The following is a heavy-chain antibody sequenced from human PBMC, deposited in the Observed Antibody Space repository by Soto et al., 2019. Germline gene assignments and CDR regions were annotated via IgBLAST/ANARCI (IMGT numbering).Heavy chain of an antibody. D-gene: IGHD2-15*01. V-gene: IGHV4-34*02. Sequence: QVQLQQWGAGLLKPSETLSLTCAVSGGSLSNYYWSWIRQPPGKGLEWIGEIYHSGSTNYNPSLKNLVTIAVDKSQNQFYLKLRSVTAADTAVYYCATSKIYFFQSGGSHHVRLGFWGQGTMVTVSS. J-gene: IGHJ4*02. CDR1: GGSLSNYY. CDR2: IYHSGST. CDR3: ATSKIYFFQSGGSHHVRLGF.